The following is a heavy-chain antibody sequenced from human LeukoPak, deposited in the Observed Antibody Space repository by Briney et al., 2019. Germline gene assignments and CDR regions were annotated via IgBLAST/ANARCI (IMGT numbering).Heavy chain of an antibody. V-gene: IGHV4-34*01. Sequence: SETLSLTCAVYGGSFSGYYCSWIRQTPGKGLEWIGRVYYSGNVYSNPSLKSRVSIFIDTSKNQFSLSLNSVTAADTAIYYCARIYDIALDYWGQGTLVTVSS. CDR1: GGSFSGYY. J-gene: IGHJ4*02. CDR2: VYYSGNV. D-gene: IGHD3-9*01. CDR3: ARIYDIALDY.